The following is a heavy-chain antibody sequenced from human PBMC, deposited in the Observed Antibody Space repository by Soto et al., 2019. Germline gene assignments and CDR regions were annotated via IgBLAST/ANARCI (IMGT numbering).Heavy chain of an antibody. Sequence: GASVKVSCKASGYTFTSYYMQWVRQAPGQGLEWMGIINPSGGSTSYAQKFQGRVTMTRDTSTSTVYMELSSLRSEDTAVYYCARDPPRACSGGSCYSERVAFDIWGQGTMVTV. D-gene: IGHD2-15*01. CDR3: ARDPPRACSGGSCYSERVAFDI. CDR1: GYTFTSYY. CDR2: INPSGGST. V-gene: IGHV1-46*01. J-gene: IGHJ3*02.